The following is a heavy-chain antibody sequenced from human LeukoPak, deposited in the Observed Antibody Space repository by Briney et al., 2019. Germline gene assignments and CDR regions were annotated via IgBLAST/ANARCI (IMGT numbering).Heavy chain of an antibody. J-gene: IGHJ6*03. V-gene: IGHV3-7*01. D-gene: IGHD6-6*01. CDR1: GFTFSSYW. CDR2: IKQDGSEK. Sequence: GESLRLSCAASGFTFSSYWMGWVRQAPGKGLEWVANIKQDGSEKYYVDSVKGRFAISRDNAKDSLYLQMNSLRAEDTAVYHCARVIAARPARCTYYYMDVWGKGTTVTVSS. CDR3: ARVIAARPARCTYYYMDV.